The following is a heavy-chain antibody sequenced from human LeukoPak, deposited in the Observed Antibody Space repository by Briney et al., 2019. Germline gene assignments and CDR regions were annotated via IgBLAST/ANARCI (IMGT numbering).Heavy chain of an antibody. CDR1: GFIFSSYW. CDR2: IKQDGSEK. V-gene: IGHV3-7*01. Sequence: GSLRLSCAASGFIFSSYWMSWVRQAPGKGLEWVAKIKQDGSEKYYVDSVKGRFTISRDNAKNSLYLQMNDLRAEDTATYYCARGATDTTRWFAPWGQGTLVTVSS. CDR3: ARGATDTTRWFAP. J-gene: IGHJ5*02. D-gene: IGHD1-7*01.